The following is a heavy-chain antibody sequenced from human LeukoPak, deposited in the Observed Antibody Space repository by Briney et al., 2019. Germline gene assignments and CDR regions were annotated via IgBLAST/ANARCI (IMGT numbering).Heavy chain of an antibody. J-gene: IGHJ4*02. CDR3: ASQQWLAD. CDR1: GVSISSVGYY. CDR2: IYYSGST. D-gene: IGHD6-19*01. V-gene: IGHV4-31*03. Sequence: SETLSLTCTVSGVSISSVGYYWSWLRQHPGKGREWIGQIYYSGSTCYNPSLMSRVTISADTSKNQFSLKLSSVTAADTAVYYCASQQWLADWGQGILVTVSS.